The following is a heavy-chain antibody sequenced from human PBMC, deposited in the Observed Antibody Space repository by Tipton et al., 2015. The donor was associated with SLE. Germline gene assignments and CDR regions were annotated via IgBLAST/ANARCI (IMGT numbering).Heavy chain of an antibody. Sequence: TLSLTCTVSGGSLSSSDYTWGWIRQPQGKGLEWIGSYYYSGSTYYNLFLKSRVTISVDTSKNQFSLKLSSVTAADTAVYFCARQVRGYGGWFDPWGQGTLVTVSP. CDR1: GGSLSSSDYT. D-gene: IGHD5-12*01. CDR3: ARQVRGYGGWFDP. CDR2: YYYSGST. J-gene: IGHJ5*02. V-gene: IGHV4-39*07.